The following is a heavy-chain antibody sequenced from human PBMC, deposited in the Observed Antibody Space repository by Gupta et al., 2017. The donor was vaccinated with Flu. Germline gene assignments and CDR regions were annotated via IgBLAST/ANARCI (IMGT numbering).Heavy chain of an antibody. V-gene: IGHV3-23*01. CDR3: AKDLRVWSAMDV. J-gene: IGHJ6*03. Sequence: FTFGANAMTRVQQAPKKGPEWVKGIGTDLRTQYADTVKGRFTISRDIAKNTLYLEMPRPRVEDTAIYYCAKDLRVWSAMDVCVICTTVTVS. CDR2: IGTDLRT. CDR1: FTFGANA. D-gene: IGHD2-8*01.